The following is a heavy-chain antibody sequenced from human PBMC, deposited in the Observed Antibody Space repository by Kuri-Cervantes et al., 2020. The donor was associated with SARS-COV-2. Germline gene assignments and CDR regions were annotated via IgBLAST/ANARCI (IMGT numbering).Heavy chain of an antibody. D-gene: IGHD3-22*01. J-gene: IGHJ4*02. V-gene: IGHV2-5*02. CDR3: ARISETNYYDSSGFYKD. CDR1: GFSLSTSGVG. Sequence: SGPTLVKPTQTLTLTCTFSGFSLSTSGVGVGWIRQPPGKALEWLALIYWDDDKRYSPSLKSRLTITKDTSKNQVVLTMTNMDPVDTATYYCARISETNYYDSSGFYKDWAQGTLVTVSS. CDR2: IYWDDDK.